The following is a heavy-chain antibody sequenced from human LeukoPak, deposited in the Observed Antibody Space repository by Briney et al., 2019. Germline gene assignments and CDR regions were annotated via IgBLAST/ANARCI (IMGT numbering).Heavy chain of an antibody. V-gene: IGHV3-33*06. Sequence: GRSLRLSCAASGFTFSSYGMHWVRQAPGKGLEWVAVIWYDGSNKYYADSVKGRFTISRDNSRKTLYLQMQSLSAEDTALYYCAKSGCSGTNCYINSWGQGTLVIVSS. CDR1: GFTFSSYG. D-gene: IGHD2-2*02. J-gene: IGHJ4*02. CDR2: IWYDGSNK. CDR3: AKSGCSGTNCYINS.